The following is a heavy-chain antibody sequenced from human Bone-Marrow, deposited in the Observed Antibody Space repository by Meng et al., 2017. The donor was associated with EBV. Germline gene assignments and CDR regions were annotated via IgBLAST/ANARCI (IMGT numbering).Heavy chain of an antibody. Sequence: QVQLVQSGAEVKKPXXSVKVSCKASGYTFTSYAMHWVREAPGQRLEWMGCINAGKGNTKYSQKFQGRVTITRDTSESTAYMELSSLRSEDTAVYYCARPYGSGSYYNRNWFDPWGQGTLVTVSS. J-gene: IGHJ5*02. CDR3: ARPYGSGSYYNRNWFDP. CDR2: INAGKGNT. V-gene: IGHV1-3*01. D-gene: IGHD3-10*01. CDR1: GYTFTSYA.